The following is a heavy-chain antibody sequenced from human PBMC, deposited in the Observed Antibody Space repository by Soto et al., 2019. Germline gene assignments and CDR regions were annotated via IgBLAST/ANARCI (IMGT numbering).Heavy chain of an antibody. J-gene: IGHJ4*02. D-gene: IGHD3-9*01. Sequence: EGSLRLSCAGSEFSFSSYAMHWIRQAPGKGLEWVAVISFDGNIIQYADSVKGRFIISRDNSKNTLYLQMNSLRGEDTAVYYCARTFDTITYYFDYWGQGTLVTVSS. V-gene: IGHV3-30*16. CDR1: EFSFSSYA. CDR3: ARTFDTITYYFDY. CDR2: ISFDGNII.